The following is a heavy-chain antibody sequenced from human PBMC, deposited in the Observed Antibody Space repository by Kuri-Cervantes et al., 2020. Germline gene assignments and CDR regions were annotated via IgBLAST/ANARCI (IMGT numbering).Heavy chain of an antibody. D-gene: IGHD3-22*01. J-gene: IGHJ2*01. V-gene: IGHV3-33*01. CDR3: ARRSWESRGLSNWYFDL. CDR2: IWYDGSNK. Sequence: GGSLRLSCAASGFTFSSYGMHWVRQAPGKGLEWVAIIWYDGSNKYYADSVKGRFTISRDNSKNTLYLQMNSLRAEDTAVYYCARRSWESRGLSNWYFDLWGRGTLVTVSS. CDR1: GFTFSSYG.